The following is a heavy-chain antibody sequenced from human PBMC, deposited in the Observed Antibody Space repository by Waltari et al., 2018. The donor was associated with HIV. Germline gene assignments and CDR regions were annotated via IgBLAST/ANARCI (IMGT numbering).Heavy chain of an antibody. D-gene: IGHD3-22*01. J-gene: IGHJ5*02. CDR2: IYCSGST. CDR1: GGSIRSYY. CDR3: ARDYYDSSGYYYGYSP. Sequence: QVQLQESGPGLVTPSETLSLTCTVSGGSIRSYYWSWIRQPPGKGLEWIGYIYCSGSTNYNPSLKSRVTISVDTSKNQFSLKLSSVTAADTAVYYCARDYYDSSGYYYGYSPWGQGTLVTVSS. V-gene: IGHV4-59*01.